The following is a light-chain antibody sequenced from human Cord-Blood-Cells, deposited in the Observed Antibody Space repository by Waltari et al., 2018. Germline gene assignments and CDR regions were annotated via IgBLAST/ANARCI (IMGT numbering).Light chain of an antibody. CDR1: QGISSY. V-gene: IGKV1-8*01. J-gene: IGKJ4*01. CDR2: AAS. CDR3: QQYYSYPLT. Sequence: ALRITQSPSSLSASTGDRVTITCRASQGISSYLAWYQQKPGKAPKLLIYAASTLQSGVPSRFSGSGSGTDFTLTISCLQSEDFATYYCQQYYSYPLTFGGGTKVEIK.